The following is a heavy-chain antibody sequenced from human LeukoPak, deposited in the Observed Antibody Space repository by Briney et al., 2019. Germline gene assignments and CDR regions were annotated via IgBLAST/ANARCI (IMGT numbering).Heavy chain of an antibody. CDR3: TRGRPIDY. J-gene: IGHJ4*02. V-gene: IGHV5-51*01. Sequence: GESLKISCKGSGYSSTSYWIGWVRQMPGKGLEWMGIIFPSDSDTRYSPSFQGQVTISADKSISTAYLQWSSLKASDTAIYYCTRGRPIDYWGQGTLVTVSS. CDR1: GYSSTSYW. CDR2: IFPSDSDT.